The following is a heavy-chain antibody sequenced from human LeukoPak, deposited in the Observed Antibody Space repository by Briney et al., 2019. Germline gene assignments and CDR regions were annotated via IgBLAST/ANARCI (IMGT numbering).Heavy chain of an antibody. Sequence: GGTLRLSCAASGFTFSSYGMSWVRQAPGKGLEWISGISGSGANTYYADSVKGRFTISRDNSKNTLYLQMNSLRAEDTAVYYRARDLSSGGYWGQGTLVTVSS. CDR1: GFTFSSYG. V-gene: IGHV3-23*01. D-gene: IGHD6-19*01. J-gene: IGHJ4*02. CDR3: ARDLSSGGY. CDR2: ISGSGANT.